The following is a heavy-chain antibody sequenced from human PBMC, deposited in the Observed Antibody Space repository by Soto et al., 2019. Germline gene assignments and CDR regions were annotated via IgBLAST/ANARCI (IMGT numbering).Heavy chain of an antibody. CDR3: AKDRTYYYDSSGYWPFYYYYGMDV. CDR1: GFTFSSYA. J-gene: IGHJ6*02. D-gene: IGHD3-22*01. V-gene: IGHV3-23*01. Sequence: GGSLRLSCADSGFTFSSYAMSWVRQAPGKGLEWVSAISGSGGSTYYADSVKGRFTISRDNSKNTLYLQMNSLRAEDTAVYYCAKDRTYYYDSSGYWPFYYYYGMDVWGQGTTVTVSS. CDR2: ISGSGGST.